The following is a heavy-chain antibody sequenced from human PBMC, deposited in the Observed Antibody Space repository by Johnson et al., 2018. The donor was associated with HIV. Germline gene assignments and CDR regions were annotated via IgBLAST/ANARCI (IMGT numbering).Heavy chain of an antibody. CDR3: AREHRRQFLEWLSDAFDI. J-gene: IGHJ3*02. D-gene: IGHD3-3*01. V-gene: IGHV3-38*02. CDR2: ISGGST. Sequence: VLLVESGGGLAQPAWSPRLSCAASGFTVSSNEMSWIRQAPGKGLEWVSSISGGSTYYADSRKGRFTISRDNSKNTLYLQMNSLRAEDTAVYYCAREHRRQFLEWLSDAFDIWGQGTMVTVSS. CDR1: GFTVSSNE.